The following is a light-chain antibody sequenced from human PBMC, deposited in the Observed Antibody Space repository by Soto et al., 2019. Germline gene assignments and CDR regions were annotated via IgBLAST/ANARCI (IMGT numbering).Light chain of an antibody. CDR1: QSVDSSY. CDR3: QQYGSSPALT. CDR2: GAS. Sequence: EIVLTQSPGTLSLSPGERATLSCRASQSVDSSYLAWYQQKPDQAPRLIIYGASSRATGIPDRFSGSGSGTDFTLTISRLEPEDFAVYYCQQYGSSPALTFGGGTKVEIK. V-gene: IGKV3-20*01. J-gene: IGKJ4*01.